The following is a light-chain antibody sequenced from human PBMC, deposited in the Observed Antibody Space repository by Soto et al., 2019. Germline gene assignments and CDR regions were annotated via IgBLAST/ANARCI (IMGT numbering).Light chain of an antibody. CDR3: SSYTRSNTLYV. CDR1: SSDVGGYNY. CDR2: DVS. V-gene: IGLV2-14*03. Sequence: QSALTQPASVSGSLGQSITISCTGTSSDVGGYNYVSWYQQHPGKAPKLMIYDVSNRPSGVSNRFSGSKSGNTASLSISGLQAEDEADYYCSSYTRSNTLYVFRTGTKVTVL. J-gene: IGLJ1*01.